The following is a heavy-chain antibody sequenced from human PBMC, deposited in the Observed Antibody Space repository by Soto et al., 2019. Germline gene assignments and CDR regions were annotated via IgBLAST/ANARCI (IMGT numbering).Heavy chain of an antibody. Sequence: SETLSLTCAVYGGSFSGYYWSWIRQPPGKGLEWIGEINHSGSTNYNPSLKSRVTISVDTSKNQFSLKLSSVTAADTAVYYCARSVDPRGQGTLVTVSS. V-gene: IGHV4-34*01. CDR3: ARSVDP. CDR1: GGSFSGYY. CDR2: INHSGST. J-gene: IGHJ5*02.